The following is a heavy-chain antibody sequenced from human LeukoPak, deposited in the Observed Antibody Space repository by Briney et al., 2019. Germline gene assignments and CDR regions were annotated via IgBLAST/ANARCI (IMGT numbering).Heavy chain of an antibody. CDR2: IYTSGST. D-gene: IGHD6-19*01. CDR3: ARARDAWAVAGPIDY. CDR1: GGSISSGSYY. V-gene: IGHV4-61*02. Sequence: SETLSLTCTVSGGSISSGSYYWSWIRQPAGKGLEWIGRIYTSGSTNYNPSLKSRVTISVDTSKNQFSLKLSSVTAADTAVYYCARARDAWAVAGPIDYWGQGTLVTVSS. J-gene: IGHJ4*02.